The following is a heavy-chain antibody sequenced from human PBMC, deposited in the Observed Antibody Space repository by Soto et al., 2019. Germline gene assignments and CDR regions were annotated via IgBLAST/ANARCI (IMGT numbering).Heavy chain of an antibody. J-gene: IGHJ6*04. CDR2: ISYDGSNK. D-gene: IGHD3-9*01. CDR1: GFTFSSYG. Sequence: GGSLRLSCAASGFTFSSYGMHWVRQAPGKGLEWVAVISYDGSNKYYADSVKGRFTTPRDNSKNTLYLQMNSLRAEDTAVYYCAKDQYGYYDILTGPHDYYYGMDVWGEGTTVTVSS. CDR3: AKDQYGYYDILTGPHDYYYGMDV. V-gene: IGHV3-30*18.